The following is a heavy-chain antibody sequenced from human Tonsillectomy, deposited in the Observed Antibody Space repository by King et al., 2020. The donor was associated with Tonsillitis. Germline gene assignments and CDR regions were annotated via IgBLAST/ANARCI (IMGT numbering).Heavy chain of an antibody. CDR1: GYTFTSYD. J-gene: IGHJ1*01. V-gene: IGHV1-8*01. CDR2: MNPNSGNT. CDR3: ERREYDSIGYYSDFQH. D-gene: IGHD3-22*01. Sequence: VQLVQSGAEVKKPGASVKVSCKASGYTFTSYDINWVRQAAGQGLEWMGWMNPNSGNTGYAQKFQGRVTMTRNTSISTAYMELSILRSEDTAVYYCERREYDSIGYYSDFQHWGQGTLVTVSS.